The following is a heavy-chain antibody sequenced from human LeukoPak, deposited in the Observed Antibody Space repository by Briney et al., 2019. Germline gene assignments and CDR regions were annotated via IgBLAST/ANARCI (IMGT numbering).Heavy chain of an antibody. CDR1: GITFSSYW. Sequence: GGSLRLSCVASGITFSSYWMSWVRQAPGKGLEWVANMNQDGSETQYAASVQGRFTISRDNAKSALYLQMNSLKTEDTAVYYCTTDGVGVEGATYDNWGQGTLVSVSS. V-gene: IGHV3-7*03. CDR2: MNQDGSET. D-gene: IGHD1-26*01. J-gene: IGHJ4*02. CDR3: TTDGVGVEGATYDN.